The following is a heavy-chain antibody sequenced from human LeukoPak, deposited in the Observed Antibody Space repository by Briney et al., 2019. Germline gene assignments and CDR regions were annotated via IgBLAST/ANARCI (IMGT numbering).Heavy chain of an antibody. Sequence: SETLSLTCTVSGGSISSYYWSWIRQPPGKGLEWIGYIYYSGSTNYNPSLKSRVTISVDTSKNQFSLKLSSVTAADTAVYYCARGGTARDYYYGSGRPTPYNWFDPWGQGTLVTVSS. CDR1: GGSISSYY. V-gene: IGHV4-59*08. J-gene: IGHJ5*02. D-gene: IGHD3-10*01. CDR3: ARGGTARDYYYGSGRPTPYNWFDP. CDR2: IYYSGST.